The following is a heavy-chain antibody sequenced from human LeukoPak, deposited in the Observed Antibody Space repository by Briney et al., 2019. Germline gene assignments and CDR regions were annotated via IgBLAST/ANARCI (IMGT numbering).Heavy chain of an antibody. D-gene: IGHD3-3*01. Sequence: GESLKISYRASGYSFTNYWIGWVRQMPGKGLEWMGIIYPGDSDTRYSPSLQGQVTISVDTSIGTAYLQWSSLKASDTAIYYCARQNDFRLDYWGQGTLVTVSS. V-gene: IGHV5-51*01. CDR2: IYPGDSDT. CDR1: GYSFTNYW. J-gene: IGHJ4*02. CDR3: ARQNDFRLDY.